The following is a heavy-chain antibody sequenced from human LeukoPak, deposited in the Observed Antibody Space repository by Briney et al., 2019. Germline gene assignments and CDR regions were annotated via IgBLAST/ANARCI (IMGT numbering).Heavy chain of an antibody. D-gene: IGHD3-16*01. V-gene: IGHV1-69*13. CDR3: ARGGLVWGGFFDY. Sequence: GASVKVSCKASGYTFTDYGISWVRQAPGQGLEWMGGIIPIFGTANYAQKFQGRVTITADESTSTAYMELSSLRSEDTAVYYCARGGLVWGGFFDYWGQGTLVTVSS. CDR1: GYTFTDYG. J-gene: IGHJ4*02. CDR2: IIPIFGTA.